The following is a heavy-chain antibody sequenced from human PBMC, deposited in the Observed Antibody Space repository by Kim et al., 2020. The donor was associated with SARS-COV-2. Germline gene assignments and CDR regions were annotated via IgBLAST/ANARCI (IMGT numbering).Heavy chain of an antibody. D-gene: IGHD2-2*01. CDR1: GFTFSSYA. V-gene: IGHV3-23*03. J-gene: IGHJ5*02. CDR2: IYSGGSST. Sequence: GSLRLSCAASGFTFSSYAMSWVRQAPGKGLEWVSVIYSGGSSTYYADSVKGRFTISRDNSKNTLYLQMNSLRAEDTAVYYCAKDVCTSCYDTPRFDPWGQGTLVTVSS. CDR3: AKDVCTSCYDTPRFDP.